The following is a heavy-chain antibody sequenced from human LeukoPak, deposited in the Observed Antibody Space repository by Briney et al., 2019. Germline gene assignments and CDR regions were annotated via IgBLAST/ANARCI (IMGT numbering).Heavy chain of an antibody. CDR1: GDSVSSNSAA. J-gene: IGHJ4*02. Sequence: SQTLSLTCVISGDSVSSNSAAWNWIRQSPSRGLEWLGRTYYRSKWYNDYAVSVKSRITINPDTSKNQFSLQLNSVTPEYTAVYSGARLNGTSGGAFDYWGPAPLVPVSS. V-gene: IGHV6-1*01. D-gene: IGHD3-10*01. CDR3: ARLNGTSGGAFDY. CDR2: TYYRSKWYN.